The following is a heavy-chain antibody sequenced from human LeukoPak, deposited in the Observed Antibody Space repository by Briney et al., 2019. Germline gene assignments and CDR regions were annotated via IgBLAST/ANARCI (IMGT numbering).Heavy chain of an antibody. V-gene: IGHV4-61*08. D-gene: IGHD5-24*01. Sequence: TSQTLSLTCTVSGGSISSGGYYWSWIRQHPGKGLEWIGYIYYSGSTNYNPSLKSRVTISVDTSKNQFSLKLSSVTAADTAVYYCAREGGRDGYKIFDYWGQGTLVTVSS. CDR2: IYYSGST. J-gene: IGHJ4*02. CDR3: AREGGRDGYKIFDY. CDR1: GGSISSGGYY.